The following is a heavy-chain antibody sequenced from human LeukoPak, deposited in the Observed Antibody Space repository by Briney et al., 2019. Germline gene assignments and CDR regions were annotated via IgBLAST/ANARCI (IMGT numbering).Heavy chain of an antibody. CDR1: GYTLTSHA. V-gene: IGHV1-46*01. J-gene: IGHJ5*01. CDR3: AREGTTGSYDGEVDS. CDR2: FNPYVGDT. Sequence: GASVKVSCKASGYTLTSHAMHWVRQAPGQGLEWMGIFNPYVGDTNYAQKFQDRVTLTSDMSTSTVYMELRSLRPEDTGMYYCAREGTTGSYDGEVDSWGQGTLVTVSS. D-gene: IGHD1-26*01.